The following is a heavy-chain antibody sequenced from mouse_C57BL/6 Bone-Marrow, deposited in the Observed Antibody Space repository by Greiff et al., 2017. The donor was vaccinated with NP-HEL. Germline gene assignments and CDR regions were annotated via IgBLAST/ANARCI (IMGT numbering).Heavy chain of an antibody. CDR2: INPSSGYT. CDR1: GYTFTSYT. CDR3: AIFLWFAY. V-gene: IGHV1-4*01. J-gene: IGHJ3*01. Sequence: VQLQQSGAELARPGASVKMSCKASGYTFTSYTMHWVKRRPGQGLEWIGYINPSSGYTKYNQKFKDKATLTADKSSSTAYMQLSSLTSEDSAVYYCAIFLWFAYWGQGTLVTVSA.